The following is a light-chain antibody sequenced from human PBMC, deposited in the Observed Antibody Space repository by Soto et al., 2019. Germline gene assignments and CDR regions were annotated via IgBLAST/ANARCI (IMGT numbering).Light chain of an antibody. J-gene: IGLJ2*01. CDR1: TGAVTSGHY. Sequence: QAVVTQEPSLTVSPGGTVTLPCGSSTGAVTSGHYPYWFQQKPGQAPRTLIYDTSNKHSWTPARFSGSLLGGKAALTLSGAQHEDESEYYCLLSYSGAHVVFGGGTKLTVL. CDR3: LLSYSGAHVV. CDR2: DTS. V-gene: IGLV7-46*01.